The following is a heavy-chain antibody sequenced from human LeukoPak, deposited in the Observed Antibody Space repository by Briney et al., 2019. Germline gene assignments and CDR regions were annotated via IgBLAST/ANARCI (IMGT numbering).Heavy chain of an antibody. J-gene: IGHJ4*02. CDR3: AKRGVVIRVILVGFHKEANYFDS. CDR2: ISDSGGRT. CDR1: GITLSNYG. D-gene: IGHD3-22*01. Sequence: PGGSLRLSCAVSGITLSNYGMSWVRRAPGKGLEWVAGISDSGGRTYYADSVKGRFTISRDTPKYTLYLQMNSLRAEDTAVYFCAKRGVVIRVILVGFHKEANYFDSWGQGALVSVSS. V-gene: IGHV3-23*01.